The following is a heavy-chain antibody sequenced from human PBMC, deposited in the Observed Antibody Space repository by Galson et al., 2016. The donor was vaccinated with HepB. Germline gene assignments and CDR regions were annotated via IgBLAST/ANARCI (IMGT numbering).Heavy chain of an antibody. D-gene: IGHD3-22*01. CDR1: GYTFTSFT. CDR2: ITDYNGNT. CDR3: ARLGYDNSGYFHDF. V-gene: IGHV1-18*01. Sequence: SVKVSCKASGYTFTSFTIGWVRQAPGQGLEWMGWITDYNGNTNYAQKLQGRVTMTTDTSTSTAYMQLRSLRSDDTAVYYCARLGYDNSGYFHDFWGQGTLVTVAS. J-gene: IGHJ4*02.